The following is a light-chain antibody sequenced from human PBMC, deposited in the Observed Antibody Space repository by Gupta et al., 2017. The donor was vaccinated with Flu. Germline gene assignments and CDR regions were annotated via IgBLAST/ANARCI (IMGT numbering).Light chain of an antibody. V-gene: IGKV3-15*01. J-gene: IGKJ3*01. Sequence: ALSLSPGERATLTCRASQSVRIKVAWYQQKPGQAPRLLTYDASTRATGIPARFSGSGSGTEFSLTISSLQSEDVAVYYCQHYNNWPPDFTFGPGTIVDIK. CDR3: QHYNNWPPDFT. CDR1: QSVRIK. CDR2: DAS.